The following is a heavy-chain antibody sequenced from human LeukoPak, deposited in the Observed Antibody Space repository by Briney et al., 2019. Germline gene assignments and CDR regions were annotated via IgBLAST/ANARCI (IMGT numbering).Heavy chain of an antibody. CDR2: IYYSGST. CDR3: ARVPVWVRLAAAGRSAHFDY. D-gene: IGHD6-13*01. V-gene: IGHV4-59*01. Sequence: TSETLSLTCTVSGGSISSYYWSWIRQPPGKGLEWIGYIYYSGSTNYNPSLKSRVTISVDTSKNQFSLKLSSVTAADTAVYYCARVPVWVRLAAAGRSAHFDYWGQGTLVTVSS. CDR1: GGSISSYY. J-gene: IGHJ4*02.